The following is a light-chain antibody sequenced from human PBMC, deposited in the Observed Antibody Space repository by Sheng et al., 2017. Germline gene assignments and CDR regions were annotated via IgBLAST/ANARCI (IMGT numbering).Light chain of an antibody. J-gene: IGLJ3*02. Sequence: QSALTQPASVSGSPGQSITISCTGTSSDIDYKSVSWYQQHPGKAPKLMIYEGTKRPSGVSNRFSGSKSGNTASLTISGLQAEDEADYYCWSYSGSTTLVFGGGTNLSVL. CDR3: WSYSGSTTLV. CDR1: SSDIDYKS. CDR2: EGT. V-gene: IGLV2-23*01.